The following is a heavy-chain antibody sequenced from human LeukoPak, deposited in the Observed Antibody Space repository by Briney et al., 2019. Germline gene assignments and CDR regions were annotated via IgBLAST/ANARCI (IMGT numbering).Heavy chain of an antibody. Sequence: ASVKVSCEASGYTFTGYYMHWVRQAPGQGVEWMGWINPNSGGTNYAQKFQGRVTMTRDTSISTAYMELSRLRSDDTAVYYCARALRGYYDSSGYGLRGQGTLVTVSS. CDR1: GYTFTGYY. CDR2: INPNSGGT. CDR3: ARALRGYYDSSGYGL. J-gene: IGHJ4*02. V-gene: IGHV1-2*02. D-gene: IGHD3-22*01.